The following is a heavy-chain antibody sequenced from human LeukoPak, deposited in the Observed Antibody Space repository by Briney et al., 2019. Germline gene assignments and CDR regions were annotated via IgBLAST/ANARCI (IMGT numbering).Heavy chain of an antibody. CDR3: ARDPGYTALDY. CDR1: GHSFSSYS. Sequence: GASVKVSCKASGHSFSSYSISWVRQAPGQGLEWMGWISAYNGNTNYAQKLQGRVTMTTDTSTSTAYMELRSLRSDDTAVYYCARDPGYTALDYWGQGTLVTVSS. V-gene: IGHV1-18*01. CDR2: ISAYNGNT. J-gene: IGHJ4*02. D-gene: IGHD3-16*02.